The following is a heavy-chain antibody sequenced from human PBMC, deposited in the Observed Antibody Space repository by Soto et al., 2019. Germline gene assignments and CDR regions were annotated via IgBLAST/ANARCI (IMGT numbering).Heavy chain of an antibody. CDR1: GSSFTSYW. Sequence: GESLKISCKGSGSSFTSYWIGWVRQMPGKGLEWMGIIYPGDSDTRYSPSFQGQVTISADKSISTAYLQWSSLNASDTALYYCARLGYYYDSSGYDYVPPGPDYWGQGTLVTVSS. CDR3: ARLGYYYDSSGYDYVPPGPDY. V-gene: IGHV5-51*01. CDR2: IYPGDSDT. J-gene: IGHJ4*02. D-gene: IGHD3-22*01.